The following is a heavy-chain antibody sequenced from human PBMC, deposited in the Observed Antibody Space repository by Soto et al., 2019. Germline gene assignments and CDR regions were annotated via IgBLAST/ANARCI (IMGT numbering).Heavy chain of an antibody. Sequence: GGPLRLSCAASGFTVSSYVMDWVRQATGKGLALVAYISISGGTIYYGDSVEGRFTIYRDNADKSMYQQMNRLRAEDTAVYYCTKEKSVMNSGYYAFDIWGRGTVVTVSS. J-gene: IGHJ3*02. CDR1: GFTVSSYV. CDR2: ISISGGTI. D-gene: IGHD5-12*01. V-gene: IGHV3-48*03. CDR3: TKEKSVMNSGYYAFDI.